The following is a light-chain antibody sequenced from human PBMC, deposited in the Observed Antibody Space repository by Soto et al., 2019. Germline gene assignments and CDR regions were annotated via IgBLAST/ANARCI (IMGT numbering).Light chain of an antibody. CDR1: QSVDSN. V-gene: IGKV3-15*01. J-gene: IGKJ2*01. CDR2: RAS. CDR3: QQYNDWPYN. Sequence: EVVMTQSPATLSVSPGERATLSCRASQSVDSNLAWYQQKPGQAPRLLIYRASTRAAGIPDTFSGSGSGTEFTLTISRLQSVDFAVYYCQQYNDWPYNFGQGTKLDIK.